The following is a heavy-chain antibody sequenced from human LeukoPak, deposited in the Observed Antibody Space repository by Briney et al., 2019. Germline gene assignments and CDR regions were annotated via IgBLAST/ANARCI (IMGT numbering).Heavy chain of an antibody. D-gene: IGHD5-18*01. J-gene: IGHJ4*02. CDR3: AIRAGYTSGSDY. Sequence: TGGSLRLSCTASGFTFRSYWMYWVRQAPGKGLVWVSRINSDGSGATYVDSVKGRFTISRDNTKNTLYLQMNSLRAEDTAVYYCAIRAGYTSGSDYWGQGTLVTVSS. CDR2: INSDGSGA. V-gene: IGHV3-74*03. CDR1: GFTFRSYW.